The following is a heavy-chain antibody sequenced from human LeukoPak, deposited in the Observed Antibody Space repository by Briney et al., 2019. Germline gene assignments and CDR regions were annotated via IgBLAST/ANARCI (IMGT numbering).Heavy chain of an antibody. CDR1: GFTVSSTY. J-gene: IGHJ4*02. CDR2: IYSGGST. CDR3: ARDSNYDY. D-gene: IGHD5-18*01. V-gene: IGHV3-66*02. Sequence: PGGSLRLSCAASGFTVSSTYMSWVRQAPGKGLEWVSVIYSGGSTFYADSVKGRFTISRDNFKNTLYLQMNSLRAEDTALYYCARDSNYDYWGQGTLVTVSS.